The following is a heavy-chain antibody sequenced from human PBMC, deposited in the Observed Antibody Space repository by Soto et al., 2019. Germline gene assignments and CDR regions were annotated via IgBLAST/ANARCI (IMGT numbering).Heavy chain of an antibody. CDR3: AKDRAFWSGFDP. CDR2: ISWNSGSI. J-gene: IGHJ5*02. D-gene: IGHD3-3*01. Sequence: EVPLVESGGGLVQPGRSLRLSCAASGFTFDDYAMHWVRQAPGKGLEWVSGISWNSGSIGYADSVKGRFTISRDNAKNSLYLQMNSLRAEDTALYYCAKDRAFWSGFDPWGQGTLVTVSS. V-gene: IGHV3-9*01. CDR1: GFTFDDYA.